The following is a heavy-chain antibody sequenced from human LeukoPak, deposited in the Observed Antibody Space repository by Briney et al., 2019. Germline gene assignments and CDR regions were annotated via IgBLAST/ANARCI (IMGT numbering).Heavy chain of an antibody. D-gene: IGHD1-26*01. J-gene: IGHJ6*02. CDR1: RFTVSSNY. CDR3: AKSPGSYSFYSYMDV. Sequence: GGSLRLSCAASRFTVSSNYMSWVRQAPGKGLQWVSVIYTDSTTYYANSVKGRFTISRDNSKNTLYLQMNSLRADDPAVYYCAKSPGSYSFYSYMDVWGQGTPVTVSS. V-gene: IGHV3-66*01. CDR2: IYTDSTT.